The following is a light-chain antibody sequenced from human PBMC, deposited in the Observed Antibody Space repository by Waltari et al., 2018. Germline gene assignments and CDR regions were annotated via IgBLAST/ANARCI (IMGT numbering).Light chain of an antibody. V-gene: IGKV3-20*01. CDR1: QSVHNNY. CDR3: QQYAKTPPT. Sequence: ELGLTQSPGTLSLFPGGRAILSCRASQSVHNNYLAWYQQKPGQAPRLLIYGASTRATAIPDRFSGSGSGTDFTLTISRLEPEDCAVYFCQQYAKTPPTFGGGTKVEIK. CDR2: GAS. J-gene: IGKJ4*01.